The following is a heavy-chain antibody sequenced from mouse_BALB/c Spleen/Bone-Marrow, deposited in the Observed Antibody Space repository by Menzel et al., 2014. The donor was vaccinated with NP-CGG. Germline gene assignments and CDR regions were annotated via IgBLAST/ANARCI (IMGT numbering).Heavy chain of an antibody. J-gene: IGHJ2*01. CDR3: ASYRLRTYFDY. V-gene: IGHV14-3*02. D-gene: IGHD2-14*01. CDR1: GFNIKDTY. CDR2: IDPANGNT. Sequence: EVKLVESGAELVKPGASVRLSCTASGFNIKDTYIHWVKQRPEQGLEWIGRIDPANGNTKYDPKFQGKATITADTSSNTAYLQLSSLTSEDTAVYYCASYRLRTYFDYWGQCTTLTVSS.